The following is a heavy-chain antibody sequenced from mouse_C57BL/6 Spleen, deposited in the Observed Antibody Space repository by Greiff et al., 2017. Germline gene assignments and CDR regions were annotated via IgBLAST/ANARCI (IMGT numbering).Heavy chain of an antibody. Sequence: QVQLQQPGAELVKPGASVKVSCKASGYTFTSYWMHWVKQRPGQGLEWIGRIHPSDSDTNYNQKFKGKATLTVDKSSSTAYMQLSSLTSADSAVYYCAISYDYVGVWAMDDWGQGTSVTVSS. J-gene: IGHJ4*01. CDR2: IHPSDSDT. CDR3: AISYDYVGVWAMDD. D-gene: IGHD2-4*01. CDR1: GYTFTSYW. V-gene: IGHV1-74*01.